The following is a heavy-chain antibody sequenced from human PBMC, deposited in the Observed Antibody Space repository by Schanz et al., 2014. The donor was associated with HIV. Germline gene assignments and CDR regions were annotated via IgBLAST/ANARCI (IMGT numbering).Heavy chain of an antibody. CDR1: GFRFDIFG. Sequence: QVQLVESGGGVVQPGTSLRLSCAASGFRFDIFGMHWVRQAPGKGLEWVAIIGYDGTNKYYADSVKGRFTISRDNSKKTLHLQMNSLRLEDTAVYYCSTDIAVAGRGGMDLWGQGTTVIVSS. V-gene: IGHV3-30*02. CDR3: STDIAVAGRGGMDL. CDR2: IGYDGTNK. J-gene: IGHJ6*02. D-gene: IGHD6-19*01.